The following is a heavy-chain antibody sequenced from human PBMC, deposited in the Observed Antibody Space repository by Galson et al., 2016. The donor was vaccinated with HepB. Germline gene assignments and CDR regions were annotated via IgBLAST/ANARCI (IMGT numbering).Heavy chain of an antibody. Sequence: QVQLQESGPGLVKASQTLSLTCTVSGVSIRSGGYFWSWVRHHPGKGLEWIGYIHFSGSPYYNPSLESRVTMSVDTSKNQFSLKMTSVSAADTAVFYCARSIADVHRFDLWGQGTPVSVSS. V-gene: IGHV4-31*03. CDR3: ARSIADVHRFDL. D-gene: IGHD3-16*02. J-gene: IGHJ5*02. CDR1: GVSIRSGGYF. CDR2: IHFSGSP.